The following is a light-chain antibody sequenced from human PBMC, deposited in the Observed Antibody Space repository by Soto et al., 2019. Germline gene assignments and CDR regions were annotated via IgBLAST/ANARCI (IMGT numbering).Light chain of an antibody. V-gene: IGKV3-11*01. J-gene: IGKJ2*01. CDR1: QSVGTY. Sequence: EIVLTQSPATLSLSPGERATLSCRASQSVGTYLAWYQQKPGQAPRLLIRDASNRATGIPVRFSGSGSGTDFTLTISSLEPEDFAVYYCQQRSNSYTSYTFGQGTKVDIK. CDR2: DAS. CDR3: QQRSNSYTSYT.